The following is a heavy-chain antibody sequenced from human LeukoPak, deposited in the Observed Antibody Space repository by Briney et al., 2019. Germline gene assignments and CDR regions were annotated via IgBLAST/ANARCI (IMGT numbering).Heavy chain of an antibody. CDR3: YGIHLGDSFDI. Sequence: QPGGSLRLSCAASGFIVSRNYMGWVRQAPGKGLEWVSALSSKYETYYADSVKGRFTISRDNSENTLCLQMNALRAEDTALYYCYGIHLGDSFDIWGRGTMVIV. CDR2: LSSKYET. D-gene: IGHD3-16*01. CDR1: GFIVSRNY. V-gene: IGHV3-53*01. J-gene: IGHJ3*02.